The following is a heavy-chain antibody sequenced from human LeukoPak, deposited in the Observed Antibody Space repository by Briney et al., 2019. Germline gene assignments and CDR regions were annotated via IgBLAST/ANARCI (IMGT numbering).Heavy chain of an antibody. Sequence: SETLSLTCTVSGGSISSYYWSWIRQPPGKGLEWIGYIYYSGSTNYNPSLKSRVTISVDTSKNQFSLKLSSVTAADTAVYYCARSEQQTYYYCYGMDVWGQGTTVTVSS. J-gene: IGHJ6*02. V-gene: IGHV4-59*01. D-gene: IGHD6-13*01. CDR3: ARSEQQTYYYCYGMDV. CDR2: IYYSGST. CDR1: GGSISSYY.